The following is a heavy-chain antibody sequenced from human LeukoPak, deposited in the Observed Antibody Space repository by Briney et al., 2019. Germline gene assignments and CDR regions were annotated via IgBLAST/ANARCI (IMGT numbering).Heavy chain of an antibody. J-gene: IGHJ4*02. CDR3: ARIKVVTMIVVVITYFDY. Sequence: SETLSLTCTVSGGSISSSSYYWGWIRQAPGKGLEGIGSIYDSGSTYYNPSLKSRVTISVDTSRNQFSLKLSSVTAADTAVYYCARIKVVTMIVVVITYFDYWGQGTLVTVSS. CDR2: IYDSGST. CDR1: GGSISSSSYY. V-gene: IGHV4-39*01. D-gene: IGHD3-22*01.